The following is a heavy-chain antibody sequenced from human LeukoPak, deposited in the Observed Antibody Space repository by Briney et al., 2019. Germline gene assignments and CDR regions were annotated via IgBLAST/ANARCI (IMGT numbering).Heavy chain of an antibody. CDR1: GGSISSGGYY. D-gene: IGHD4-23*01. CDR3: ARKPPRTPFDY. CDR2: IYHSGST. J-gene: IGHJ4*02. Sequence: PSETLSLTCTVSGGSISSGGYYWSWIQQPPGKGLEWIGYIYHSGSTYYNPSLKSRVTISVDRSKNQFSLKLSSVTAADTAVYYCARKPPRTPFDYWGQGTLVTVSS. V-gene: IGHV4-30-2*01.